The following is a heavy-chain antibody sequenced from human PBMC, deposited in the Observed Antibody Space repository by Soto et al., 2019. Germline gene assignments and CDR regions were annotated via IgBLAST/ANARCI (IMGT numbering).Heavy chain of an antibody. CDR1: GGSFSGYY. J-gene: IGHJ5*02. Sequence: SETLSLTCAVYGGSFSGYYWSWIRQPPGKGLEWIGEINHSGSTNYNPSLKSRVTISVDTSKNQFSLKLSSVTAADTAVYYCARGGAVLRFLEWLWDWFDPWGQGTLVTVSS. V-gene: IGHV4-34*01. CDR2: INHSGST. D-gene: IGHD3-3*01. CDR3: ARGGAVLRFLEWLWDWFDP.